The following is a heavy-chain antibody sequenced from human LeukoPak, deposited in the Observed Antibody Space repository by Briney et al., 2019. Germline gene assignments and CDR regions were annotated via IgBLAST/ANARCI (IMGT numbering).Heavy chain of an antibody. J-gene: IGHJ6*03. CDR2: IYHSGST. Sequence: SETLSLTCTVSGYSIRSGYYWGWIRQPPGKGLEWIGSIYHSGSTYYNPSLKSRVTISVDTSKNQFSLKLSSVTAADTAVYYCARGRRARSQQELVLQNNYYYYMDVWGKGTTVTISS. V-gene: IGHV4-38-2*02. CDR1: GYSIRSGYY. CDR3: ARGRRARSQQELVLQNNYYYYMDV. D-gene: IGHD6-13*01.